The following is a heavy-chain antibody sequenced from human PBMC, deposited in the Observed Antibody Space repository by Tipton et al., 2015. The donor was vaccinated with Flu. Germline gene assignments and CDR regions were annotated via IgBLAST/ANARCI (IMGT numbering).Heavy chain of an antibody. Sequence: QLVQSGAEVKKPGASVKVSCKASGYTFTSYDINWVRQATGQGLEWMGWMNPNSGNTGYAQKFQGRVTMTRNTSISTAYMELSSLRSEDTAVYYWARVLRKFSSSWYGLGYWGQGTLVTVSS. J-gene: IGHJ4*02. V-gene: IGHV1-8*01. CDR2: MNPNSGNT. CDR1: GYTFTSYD. D-gene: IGHD6-13*01. CDR3: ARVLRKFSSSWYGLGY.